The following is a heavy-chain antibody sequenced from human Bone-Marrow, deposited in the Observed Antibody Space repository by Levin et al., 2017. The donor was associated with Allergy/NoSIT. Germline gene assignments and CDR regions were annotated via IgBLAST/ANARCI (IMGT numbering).Heavy chain of an antibody. CDR2: IYHSGMT. Sequence: SETLSLTCSVSTDSISGGYYWGWIRQTAGKGLEWIGSIYHSGMTYYNPSLKSRVAMSVDTSKNQFSLKLTSLTAADTAVYFCARNRYCSSATCSNFDYWGQGTLVTVSS. CDR3: ARNRYCSSATCSNFDY. J-gene: IGHJ4*02. D-gene: IGHD2-2*01. V-gene: IGHV4-38-2*02. CDR1: TDSISGGYY.